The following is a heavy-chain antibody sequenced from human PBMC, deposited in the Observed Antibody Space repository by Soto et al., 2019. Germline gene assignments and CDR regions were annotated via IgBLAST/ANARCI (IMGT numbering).Heavy chain of an antibody. CDR1: GFTFSNYA. D-gene: IGHD6-6*01. Sequence: GGSLRLSCAASGFTFSNYAMSWVRQAPGKGLEWVSAISGSGGTTYYADSVKGRFTISTDNSKNTLYLHMNSLRAEDTAEYYCAKDRGPWRYSSSGFDRWGQGTLVTVSS. CDR3: AKDRGPWRYSSSGFDR. V-gene: IGHV3-23*01. J-gene: IGHJ4*02. CDR2: ISGSGGTT.